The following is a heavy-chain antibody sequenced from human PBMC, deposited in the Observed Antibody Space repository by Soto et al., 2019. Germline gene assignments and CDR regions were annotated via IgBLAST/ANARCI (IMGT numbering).Heavy chain of an antibody. D-gene: IGHD4-17*01. V-gene: IGHV3-23*01. CDR3: AKVGPYHGDYPRLLDY. J-gene: IGHJ4*02. CDR1: GFTFSSYA. CDR2: ISGSGGST. Sequence: GGSLRLSCAASGFTFSSYAMSWVRQAPGKGLEWVSAISGSGGSTYYADSVKGRFTISRDNSKNTLYLQMNSLRAEDTAVYYCAKVGPYHGDYPRLLDYWGQGTLVTVSS.